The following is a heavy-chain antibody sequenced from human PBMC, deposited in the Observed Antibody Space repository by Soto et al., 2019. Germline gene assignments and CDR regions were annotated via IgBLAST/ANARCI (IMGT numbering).Heavy chain of an antibody. CDR1: GGSFSGYY. J-gene: IGHJ4*02. CDR2: INHSGST. CDR3: ARGQGDGYYDYIWGSYRYTYYFDY. D-gene: IGHD3-16*02. Sequence: PSETLSLTCAVYGGSFSGYYWSWIRQPPGKGLEWIGEINHSGSTNYNPSLKSRVTISVDTSKNQFSLKLSSVTAADTAVYYCARGQGDGYYDYIWGSYRYTYYFDYWGQGTLVTVSS. V-gene: IGHV4-34*01.